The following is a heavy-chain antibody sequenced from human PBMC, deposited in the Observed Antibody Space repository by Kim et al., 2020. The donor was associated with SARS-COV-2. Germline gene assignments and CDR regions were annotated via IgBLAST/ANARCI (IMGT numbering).Heavy chain of an antibody. CDR2: IWYDGSNK. CDR3: ARDPCSSTSCYAPGMDV. Sequence: GGSLRLSCAASGFTFSSYGMHWVRQAPGKGLEWVAVIWYDGSNKYYADSVKGRFTISRDNSKNTLYLQMNSLRAEDTAVYYCARDPCSSTSCYAPGMDVWGQGTTVTVSS. D-gene: IGHD2-2*01. CDR1: GFTFSSYG. J-gene: IGHJ6*02. V-gene: IGHV3-33*01.